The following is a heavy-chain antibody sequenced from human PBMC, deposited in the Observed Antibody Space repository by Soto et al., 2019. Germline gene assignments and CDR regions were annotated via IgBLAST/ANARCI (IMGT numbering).Heavy chain of an antibody. Sequence: QVQLQESGPGLVKPSETLSLTCTVSGGSVSSGNHYWSWIRQPPGKELEFIAYVFYSGSDNYNPSLKSRVTTSIHTPKNQFSLNLRSVTAADTAVYYCARGRGYGSGIDYWGQGALVTVSS. CDR1: GGSVSSGNHY. D-gene: IGHD5-18*01. J-gene: IGHJ4*02. V-gene: IGHV4-61*01. CDR3: ARGRGYGSGIDY. CDR2: VFYSGSD.